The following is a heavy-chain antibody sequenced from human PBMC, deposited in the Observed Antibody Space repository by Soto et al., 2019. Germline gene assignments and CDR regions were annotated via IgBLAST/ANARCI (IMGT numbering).Heavy chain of an antibody. CDR2: IIAYNGNT. Sequence: SFKVSFDASGYTFTSYCASWVRQAPVQGLDWMRWIIAYNGNTNYAQKLQGRVTMTTYTSTSTAYMELRSLRSDDTAVYYCARDKRYYYDSSGYYSPYYFDYWGQGTLVTVSS. CDR1: GYTFTSYC. D-gene: IGHD3-22*01. J-gene: IGHJ4*02. V-gene: IGHV1-18*01. CDR3: ARDKRYYYDSSGYYSPYYFDY.